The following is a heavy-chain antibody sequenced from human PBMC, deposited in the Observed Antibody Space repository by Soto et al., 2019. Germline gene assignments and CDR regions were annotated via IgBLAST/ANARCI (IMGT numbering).Heavy chain of an antibody. J-gene: IGHJ3*01. CDR1: GFTFSTYA. Sequence: EVQLLESGGGLIQPGGSLRLSCAASGFTFSTYAMRWVRQAPGKGLEWVSAIYGDASRTYYADSVQGRFTISRDNSKNTLYLQMNSVRAEDSAVYYCAKALKTCAGTRCYSLSSAFDVWGQGTMVSVSS. CDR2: IYGDASRT. CDR3: AKALKTCAGTRCYSLSSAFDV. D-gene: IGHD2-2*01. V-gene: IGHV3-23*01.